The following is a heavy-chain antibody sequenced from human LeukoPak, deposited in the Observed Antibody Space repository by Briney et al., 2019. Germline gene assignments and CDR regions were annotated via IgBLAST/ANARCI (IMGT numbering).Heavy chain of an antibody. CDR3: ARIRFLEWLLANPRYYYGMDV. D-gene: IGHD3-3*01. V-gene: IGHV4-34*01. CDR2: INHSGST. CDR1: GGPFSGYY. J-gene: IGHJ6*02. Sequence: PSETLSLTCAVYGGPFSGYYWSWIRQPPGKGLEWIGEINHSGSTNYNPSLKSRVTISVDTSKNQFSLKLSSVTAADTAVYYCARIRFLEWLLANPRYYYGMDVWGQGTTVTVSS.